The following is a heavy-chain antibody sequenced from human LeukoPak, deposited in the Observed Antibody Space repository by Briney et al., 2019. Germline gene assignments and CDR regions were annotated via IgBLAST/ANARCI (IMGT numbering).Heavy chain of an antibody. J-gene: IGHJ4*02. Sequence: KPSETLSLTCTVSGGSLRSSNYYWGWIRQPPGKGLEWIGSIYYSGSTYYNPSLKSRVTISVDTSKNQFSLKLSSVTAADTAVYYCAMTPYGSGKQWGQGTLVTVSS. CDR2: IYYSGST. CDR3: AMTPYGSGKQ. CDR1: GGSLRSSNYY. V-gene: IGHV4-39*07. D-gene: IGHD3-10*01.